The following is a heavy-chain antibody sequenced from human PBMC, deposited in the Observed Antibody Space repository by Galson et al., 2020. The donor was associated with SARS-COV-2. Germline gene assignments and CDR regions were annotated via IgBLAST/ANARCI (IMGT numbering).Heavy chain of an antibody. D-gene: IGHD2-2*01. CDR3: TTVGNIVVVPAAMYYYYYGMDV. V-gene: IGHV3-15*01. CDR2: IKSKTDGGTT. CDR1: GFTFSNAW. J-gene: IGHJ6*02. Sequence: GGSLRLSCAASGFTFSNAWMSWVRQAPGKGLEWVGRIKSKTDGGTTDYAAPVKGRFTISRDDSKNTLYLQMNSLKTEDTAVYYCTTVGNIVVVPAAMYYYYYGMDVWVQGTTVTVSS.